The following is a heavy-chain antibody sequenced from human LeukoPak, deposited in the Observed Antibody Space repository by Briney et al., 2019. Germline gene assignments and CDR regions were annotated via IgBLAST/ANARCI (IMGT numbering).Heavy chain of an antibody. CDR2: ISSSTSSI. V-gene: IGHV3-48*02. J-gene: IGHJ4*02. CDR1: GFTFSSYS. Sequence: GGSLRLSCAASGFTFSSYSMNWVRQAPGKGLEWVSYISSSTSSIYYADSVKGRFTISRDNAKNSLYLQMNSLRDEDTAVYYCASAHYDYNTAYFDYWGQGTLVTVSS. CDR3: ASAHYDYNTAYFDY. D-gene: IGHD5-24*01.